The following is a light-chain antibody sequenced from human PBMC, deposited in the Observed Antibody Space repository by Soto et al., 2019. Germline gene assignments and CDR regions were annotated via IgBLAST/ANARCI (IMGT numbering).Light chain of an antibody. Sequence: QSALTQPASVSGSPGQSITISCTGISSDVVGYNYVSWYQHHPGKAPKLMIYDVSNRPSGVSNRFSGSKSGKTASLTISGLQPEDEADYYCSSYTTSNTRQIVFGTGTKVTVL. V-gene: IGLV2-14*03. CDR2: DVS. CDR1: SSDVVGYNY. J-gene: IGLJ1*01. CDR3: SSYTTSNTRQIV.